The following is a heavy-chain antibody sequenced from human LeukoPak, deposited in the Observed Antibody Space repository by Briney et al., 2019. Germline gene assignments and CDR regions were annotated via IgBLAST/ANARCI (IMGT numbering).Heavy chain of an antibody. CDR2: ISPDGSST. CDR1: QFTFKNYW. CDR3: ATAWSY. D-gene: IGHD2-21*02. J-gene: IGHJ4*02. V-gene: IGHV3-74*01. Sequence: GGSLRLSCVASQFTFKNYWMHWVRQAPGRGLVWLSYISPDGSSTRYADSVRGRFTISRDNAKNTLYLQMNSLRAEDTAVYFCATAWSYWGQGSLVTVSS.